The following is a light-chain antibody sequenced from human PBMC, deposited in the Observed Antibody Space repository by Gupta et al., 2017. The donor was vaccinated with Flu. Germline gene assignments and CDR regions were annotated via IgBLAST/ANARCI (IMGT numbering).Light chain of an antibody. J-gene: IGLJ3*02. Sequence: QSVPPQPPSASGTPGQRVTISCSGSSSNIGSNYVYWYQQLPGTAPKLLIYRNNERPSGVPDRFSGSKSGTSASLAISGLRSEDEADYYCAAWDDSLSGWVFGGGTKLTVL. CDR3: AAWDDSLSGWV. CDR2: RNN. V-gene: IGLV1-47*01. CDR1: SSNIGSNY.